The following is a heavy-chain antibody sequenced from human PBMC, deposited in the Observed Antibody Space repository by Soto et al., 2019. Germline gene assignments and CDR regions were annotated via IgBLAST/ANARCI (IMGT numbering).Heavy chain of an antibody. CDR2: ILYDGSNK. V-gene: IGHV3-30*18. Sequence: GGSLRLSCAASGFTFSNYGMHRVRQTPGKGLEWVALILYDGSNKYYADSVKGRFTISRDNSKNTLYLQVSSLRAEDTAVYYCAKSRDAYNFYFYYGMDVWGQGTTVTVSS. D-gene: IGHD2-2*01. CDR1: GFTFSNYG. CDR3: AKSRDAYNFYFYYGMDV. J-gene: IGHJ6*02.